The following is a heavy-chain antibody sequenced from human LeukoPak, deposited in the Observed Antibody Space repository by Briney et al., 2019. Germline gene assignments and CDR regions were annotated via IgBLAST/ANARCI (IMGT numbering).Heavy chain of an antibody. V-gene: IGHV3-21*01. J-gene: IGHJ4*02. D-gene: IGHD3-22*01. CDR1: GFTFSSYS. Sequence: PGGSLRLSCAASGFTFSSYSMNWVRQAPGKGLEWVSSISSSSSYIYYADSVKGRFTISRDNAKNPLYLQMNSLRAEDTAVYYCARAKRYYDSSGSSSYYFDYWGQGTLVTVSS. CDR2: ISSSSSYI. CDR3: ARAKRYYDSSGSSSYYFDY.